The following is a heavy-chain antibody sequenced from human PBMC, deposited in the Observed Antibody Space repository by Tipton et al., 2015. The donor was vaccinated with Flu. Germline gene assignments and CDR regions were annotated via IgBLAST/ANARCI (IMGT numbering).Heavy chain of an antibody. Sequence: GLVKPSQTLSLTCTVSGGSIRASGFYWSWIRQLPGKGLEWIGNVHQTGSPYYNPSLRSRVTIGVDRAKNQFSLRLTSVTAADTAVYYCARHTGDSVRGIIDYWGQGTLVTVSS. CDR2: VHQTGSP. J-gene: IGHJ4*02. D-gene: IGHD3-10*02. CDR1: GGSIRASGFY. V-gene: IGHV4-39*01. CDR3: ARHTGDSVRGIIDY.